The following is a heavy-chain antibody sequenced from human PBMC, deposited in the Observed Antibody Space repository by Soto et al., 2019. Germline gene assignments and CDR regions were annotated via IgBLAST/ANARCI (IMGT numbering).Heavy chain of an antibody. V-gene: IGHV3-30-3*01. CDR1: GFTFSSYA. D-gene: IGHD4-4*01. CDR3: ARVLGGMATVPFDY. Sequence: GGSLRLSCAASGFTFSSYAMHWVRQAPGTGLEWVAVISYDGSNKYYADSVKGRFTISRDNSKNTLYLQMNSLRTEDTAVYYCARVLGGMATVPFDYWGQGALDTVSS. CDR2: ISYDGSNK. J-gene: IGHJ4*02.